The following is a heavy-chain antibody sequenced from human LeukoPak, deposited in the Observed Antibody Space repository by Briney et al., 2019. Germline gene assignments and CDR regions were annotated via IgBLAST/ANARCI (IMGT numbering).Heavy chain of an antibody. CDR3: ARVHGNYAHFDY. Sequence: ASVKVSCKASGGTFSSYAISWVRQAPGQGLEWMGWISAYNGNTNYAQKLQGRVTMTTDTSTSTAYMELRSLRSDDTAVYYCARVHGNYAHFDYWGQGTLVTVSS. D-gene: IGHD4-17*01. V-gene: IGHV1-18*01. CDR1: GGTFSSYA. CDR2: ISAYNGNT. J-gene: IGHJ4*02.